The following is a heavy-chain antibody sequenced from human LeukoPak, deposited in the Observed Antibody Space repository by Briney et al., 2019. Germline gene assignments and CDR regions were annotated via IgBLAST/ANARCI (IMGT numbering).Heavy chain of an antibody. V-gene: IGHV4-4*02. CDR3: ARVGYSSGFDY. CDR2: IYHSGST. J-gene: IGHJ4*02. D-gene: IGHD6-19*01. CDR1: GGSISSSNW. Sequence: SETLSLTCAVSGGSISSSNWWSWVRQPPGKGLEWIGEIYHSGSTNYNPSLKSRVTISVDKPKNQFSLKLSSVTAADTAVYYCARVGYSSGFDYWGQGTLVTVSS.